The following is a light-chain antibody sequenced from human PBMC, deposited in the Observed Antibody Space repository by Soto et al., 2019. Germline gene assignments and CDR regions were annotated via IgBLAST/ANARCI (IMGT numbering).Light chain of an antibody. CDR3: QQDCSSPRT. Sequence: EIVLTQSPGTLSLSPGERATLSCRASQSVSSNYLTWYQQKPGQAPRLLISGASSRATGIPDRFSGSGSGTDFTLTISRLEPEDFAVYYCQQDCSSPRTFGQGTKVEIK. J-gene: IGKJ1*01. CDR1: QSVSSNY. V-gene: IGKV3-20*01. CDR2: GAS.